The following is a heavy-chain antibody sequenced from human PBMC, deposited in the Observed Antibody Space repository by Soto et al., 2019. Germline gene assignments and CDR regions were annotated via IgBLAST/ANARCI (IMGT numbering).Heavy chain of an antibody. Sequence: GASVKVSCKASGYSFTTYDVSWVRQASGQGLEWTGWMNPSNGNTGYAQKFQGRVTMTRNTSISTVYMELSGLRPDDTAVYYCARRKERSGPHYFDYWGQGTRVTVSS. V-gene: IGHV1-8*02. CDR3: ARRKERSGPHYFDY. CDR2: MNPSNGNT. CDR1: GYSFTTYD. J-gene: IGHJ4*02. D-gene: IGHD6-25*01.